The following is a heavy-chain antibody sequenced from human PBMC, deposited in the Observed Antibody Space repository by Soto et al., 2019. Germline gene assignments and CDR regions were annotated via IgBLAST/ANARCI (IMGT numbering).Heavy chain of an antibody. D-gene: IGHD2-15*01. CDR1: GYTFTSYY. CDR3: ARGPRSSVGKY. V-gene: IGHV1-46*01. Sequence: ASVKVSCKASGYTFTSYYMHWVRQAPGQGLEWMGIINPSSGSTNYAQKFQGRVTMTRDTSTTTVYMELSSLRFEDTAVYYCARGPRSSVGKYWGQGTKTTVYS. J-gene: IGHJ1*01. CDR2: INPSSGST.